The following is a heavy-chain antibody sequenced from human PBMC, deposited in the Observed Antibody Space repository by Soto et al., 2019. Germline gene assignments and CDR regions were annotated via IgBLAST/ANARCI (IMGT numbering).Heavy chain of an antibody. V-gene: IGHV1-69*01. D-gene: IGHD4-17*01. CDR3: ARLGHGGH. CDR2: VIPILGTA. CDR1: GGSLRNSV. J-gene: IGHJ4*02. Sequence: QVQLVQSGAEVKKPGSSVKVSCTASGGSLRNSVISWVRQAPAQRLEWMGGVIPILGTANYAQKFQGRVTMTADEATSTAYMDLSSLGPDDTAVYDCARLGHGGHWGPGTVVIVSS.